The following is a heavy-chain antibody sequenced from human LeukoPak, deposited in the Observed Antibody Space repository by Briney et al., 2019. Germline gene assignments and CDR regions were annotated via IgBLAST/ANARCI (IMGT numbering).Heavy chain of an antibody. Sequence: PSETLSLTCTVSGGAIVSGDYSWSWIRQAPGRGLEWIGCIYYSGTTHYNPSLKSRSTISLDTSKNQFSLKLTSVTAADTAVYYCARVSRRYYHGMDVWGQGTTATVSS. CDR1: GGAIVSGDYS. J-gene: IGHJ6*02. V-gene: IGHV4-30-4*01. D-gene: IGHD6-13*01. CDR2: IYYSGTT. CDR3: ARVSRRYYHGMDV.